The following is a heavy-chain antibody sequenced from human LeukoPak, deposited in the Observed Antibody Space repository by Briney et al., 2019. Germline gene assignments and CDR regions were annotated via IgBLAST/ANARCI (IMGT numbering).Heavy chain of an antibody. CDR2: VKSKTDGGTT. Sequence: PGGSLRLSCGASGFTFNDAWMSWVRQAPGKGLEWVGRVKSKTDGGTTDYAAPVKGRFTISRDDSKNTVYLQMNSLKTEDTAVYFCTTEHNWIYVHWGQGTLVTVSS. CDR1: GFTFNDAW. V-gene: IGHV3-15*01. J-gene: IGHJ4*02. D-gene: IGHD1-7*01. CDR3: TTEHNWIYVH.